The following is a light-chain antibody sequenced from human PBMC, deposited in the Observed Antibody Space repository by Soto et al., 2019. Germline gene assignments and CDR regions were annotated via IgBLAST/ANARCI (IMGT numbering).Light chain of an antibody. CDR1: SSDIGSNT. J-gene: IGLJ3*02. Sequence: QSVLTQPPSASGTPGQRVAISCSGSSSDIGSNTVNSYQQLPGTAPKLLIYSNNHRPSGGPDRFSASRSGTSAALPISGLQPADDAAYYCAAWDDSLNGPVFGGGTKVTVL. CDR3: AAWDDSLNGPV. V-gene: IGLV1-44*01. CDR2: SNN.